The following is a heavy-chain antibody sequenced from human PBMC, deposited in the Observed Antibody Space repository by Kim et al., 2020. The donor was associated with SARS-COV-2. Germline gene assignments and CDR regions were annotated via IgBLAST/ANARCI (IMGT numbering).Heavy chain of an antibody. V-gene: IGHV3-23*01. D-gene: IGHD3-3*01. Sequence: SADSVKGRFTIARDNSKNTLYLQMNSLRAEDTAVYYCAKDPTYYDFWSGYFDYWGQGTLVTVSS. J-gene: IGHJ4*02. CDR3: AKDPTYYDFWSGYFDY.